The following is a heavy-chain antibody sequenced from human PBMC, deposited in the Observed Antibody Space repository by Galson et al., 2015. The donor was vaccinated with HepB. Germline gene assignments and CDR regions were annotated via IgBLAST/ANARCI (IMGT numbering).Heavy chain of an antibody. V-gene: IGHV7-4-1*02. CDR3: ARDISGSYYWYFDL. CDR2: INTNTGNP. J-gene: IGHJ2*01. D-gene: IGHD1-26*01. Sequence: SVKVSCKASGYTFTSYAMNWVRQAPGQGLEWMGWINTNTGNPTYAQGFTGRFVFSLDTSVSTAYLQISSLKAEDTAVYYCARDISGSYYWYFDLWGRGTLVTVSS. CDR1: GYTFTSYA.